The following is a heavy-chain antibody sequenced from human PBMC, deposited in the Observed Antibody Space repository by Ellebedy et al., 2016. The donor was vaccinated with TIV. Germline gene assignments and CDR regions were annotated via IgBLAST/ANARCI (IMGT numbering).Heavy chain of an antibody. V-gene: IGHV3-23*01. J-gene: IGHJ3*02. D-gene: IGHD4-23*01. CDR3: ARDPVGVGPAFDI. Sequence: PGGSLTLSCAAYGLTFSSHAMRWVRQAPGTGLEWVSSITERGGNTYYADSVKGRFTIPSDNSKNTLYLQMNSLRAEDTAVYYCARDPVGVGPAFDIWGQGTMVTVSS. CDR2: ITERGGNT. CDR1: GLTFSSHA.